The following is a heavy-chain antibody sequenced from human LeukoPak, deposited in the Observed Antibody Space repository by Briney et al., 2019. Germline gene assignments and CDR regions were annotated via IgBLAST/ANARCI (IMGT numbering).Heavy chain of an antibody. D-gene: IGHD4-17*01. CDR1: GFTLGSQA. Sequence: GGSLRLSCVASGFTLGSQAMSWVRQAPGKGLEWVSAICGNCDRTYYADSVKGRFTISRDNAKNSLYLQMNSLRAEDTAVYYCARDYSTVTTFFDYWGQGTLVTVSS. CDR2: ICGNCDRT. J-gene: IGHJ4*02. V-gene: IGHV3-23*01. CDR3: ARDYSTVTTFFDY.